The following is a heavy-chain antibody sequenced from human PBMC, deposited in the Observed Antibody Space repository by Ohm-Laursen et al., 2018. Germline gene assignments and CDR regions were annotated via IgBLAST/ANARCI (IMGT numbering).Heavy chain of an antibody. CDR3: ASRYCANGVCPFDY. Sequence: SLRLSCAASGFTFSSYEMNWVRQAPGKGLEWVSYISSSGSTIYYADSVKGRFTISRDNAKNSLYLQMNGLRAEDTAVYYCASRYCANGVCPFDYWGQGILVTVSS. D-gene: IGHD2-8*01. CDR2: ISSSGSTI. V-gene: IGHV3-48*03. J-gene: IGHJ4*02. CDR1: GFTFSSYE.